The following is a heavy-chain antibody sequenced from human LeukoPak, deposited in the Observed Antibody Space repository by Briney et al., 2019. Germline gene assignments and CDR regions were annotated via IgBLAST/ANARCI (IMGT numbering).Heavy chain of an antibody. D-gene: IGHD4-17*01. CDR1: GFTISSYG. Sequence: PGRSLRLSCAASGFTISSYGMHWVRQAPGKGLEWVAFIRYDGSNKYYADSVKGRFTISRDNSKNTLYLQMNSLRAEDTAVYYCAKDLQYYGDYLPDAFDIWGQGTMVTVSS. V-gene: IGHV3-30*02. J-gene: IGHJ3*02. CDR2: IRYDGSNK. CDR3: AKDLQYYGDYLPDAFDI.